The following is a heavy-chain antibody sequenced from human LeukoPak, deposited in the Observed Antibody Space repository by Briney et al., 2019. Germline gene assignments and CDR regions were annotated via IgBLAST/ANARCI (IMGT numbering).Heavy chain of an antibody. V-gene: IGHV4-4*02. CDR1: GVSISSTNW. Sequence: PSETLSLTCAVSGVSISSTNWWSWVRPPQGKGLEWIGEIFHSGSTKYNPSLKGRVNISVDKSKNQFALQLNSATAADTAVYYCALHRGYFHYWGQGTLVTVSS. J-gene: IGHJ4*02. CDR2: IFHSGST. CDR3: ALHRGYFHY. D-gene: IGHD3-16*02.